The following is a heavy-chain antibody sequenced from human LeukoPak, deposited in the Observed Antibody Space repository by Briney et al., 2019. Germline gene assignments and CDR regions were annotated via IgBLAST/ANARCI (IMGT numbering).Heavy chain of an antibody. CDR1: GFTFSSYW. D-gene: IGHD3-10*01. CDR2: ISYDGSNK. Sequence: GGSLRLSCAASGFTFSSYWMHWVRQAPGKGLEWVAVISYDGSNKYYADSVKGRFTISRDNSKNTLYLQMNSLRAEDTAVYYCAKETYYYGSGSYPADYWGQGTLVTVSS. CDR3: AKETYYYGSGSYPADY. V-gene: IGHV3-30*18. J-gene: IGHJ4*02.